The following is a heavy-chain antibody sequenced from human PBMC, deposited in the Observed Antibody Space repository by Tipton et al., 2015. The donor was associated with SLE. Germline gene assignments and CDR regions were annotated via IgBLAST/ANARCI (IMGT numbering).Heavy chain of an antibody. V-gene: IGHV4-61*02. Sequence: TLSLTCTVSGGSISSGSYYWSWFRQPAGKGLEWIGRIYTSGSTNYNPSLKSRVTMSVDTSKNQFSLKLSSVTAADTAVYYCARGGAYYYYGMDVWGQGTTVTVSS. CDR1: GGSISSGSYY. CDR3: ARGGAYYYYGMDV. D-gene: IGHD3-16*01. J-gene: IGHJ6*02. CDR2: IYTSGST.